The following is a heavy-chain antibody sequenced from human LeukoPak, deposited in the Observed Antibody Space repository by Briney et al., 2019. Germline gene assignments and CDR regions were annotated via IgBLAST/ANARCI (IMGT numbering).Heavy chain of an antibody. J-gene: IGHJ6*03. CDR3: ARGFRSRTVPAVYYYYMDV. Sequence: GGSLRLSCAASGFTFSSYAMHWVRQAPGKGLEYVSAISSNGGSTYYANSVKGRFTISRDNSKNTLYLQMGSLRAEDMAVYYCARGFRSRTVPAVYYYYMDVWGKGTTVTVSS. CDR1: GFTFSSYA. CDR2: ISSNGGST. D-gene: IGHD2-2*01. V-gene: IGHV3-64*01.